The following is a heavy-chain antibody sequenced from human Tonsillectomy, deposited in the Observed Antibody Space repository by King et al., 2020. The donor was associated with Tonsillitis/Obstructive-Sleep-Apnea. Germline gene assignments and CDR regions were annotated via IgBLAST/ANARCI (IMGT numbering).Heavy chain of an antibody. CDR3: ARGPLPGAWSYFDY. CDR1: GGSISSGGYY. CDR2: IYYSGST. D-gene: IGHD2-2*01. J-gene: IGHJ4*02. Sequence: VQLQESGPGLVKPSQTLSLTCTVSGGSISSGGYYWNWIRQHPGKGLEWIGYIYYSGSTYYNPSLRSRVTISVDTSKNQFSLKLSSVTAADTAVYYCARGPLPGAWSYFDYWGQGTLVTVSS. V-gene: IGHV4-31*03.